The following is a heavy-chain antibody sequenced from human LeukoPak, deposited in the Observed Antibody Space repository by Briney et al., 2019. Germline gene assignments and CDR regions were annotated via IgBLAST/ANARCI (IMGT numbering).Heavy chain of an antibody. CDR3: ARVQYSGSAALDY. D-gene: IGHD6-6*01. J-gene: IGHJ4*02. V-gene: IGHV1-2*02. Sequence: VASVKVSCKASGYTFTSYYLHWVRQAPGQGLEWMGGINPNSGATNYAQKFQGRVTMTSDTSISTAYMELSRLRSDDTAVYYCARVQYSGSAALDYWGQGTLVTVSS. CDR1: GYTFTSYY. CDR2: INPNSGAT.